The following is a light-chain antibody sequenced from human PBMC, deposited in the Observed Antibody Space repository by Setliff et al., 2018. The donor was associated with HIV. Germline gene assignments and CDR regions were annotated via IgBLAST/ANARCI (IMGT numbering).Light chain of an antibody. CDR1: SSNFGAGYD. CDR3: QSYDSRLSGDV. CDR2: GNS. J-gene: IGLJ1*01. V-gene: IGLV1-40*01. Sequence: QSVLTQPPSVSGAPGQRVTISCTGSSSNFGAGYDVHWYQHLPGTAPKLLIYGNSHRPSGVPDRFSGSKSGTSASLAITGLQAEDEADYYCQSYDSRLSGDVFGTGTKVTVL.